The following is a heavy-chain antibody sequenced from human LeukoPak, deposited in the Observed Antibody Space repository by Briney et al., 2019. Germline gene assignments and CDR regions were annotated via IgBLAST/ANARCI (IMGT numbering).Heavy chain of an antibody. CDR2: IDPDSGGT. D-gene: IGHD3-22*01. CDR3: AREYYGSSGIKYAFDI. J-gene: IGHJ3*02. V-gene: IGHV1-2*02. CDR1: GYTFTDYY. Sequence: GATVKVSCKAPGYTFTDYYIHWVRQAPGQGLEWMGCIDPDSGGTKYGQKFQGRVTMTRDTSINTAYMELSRLRSDDTAVYYCAREYYGSSGIKYAFDIWGQGTMVTVSS.